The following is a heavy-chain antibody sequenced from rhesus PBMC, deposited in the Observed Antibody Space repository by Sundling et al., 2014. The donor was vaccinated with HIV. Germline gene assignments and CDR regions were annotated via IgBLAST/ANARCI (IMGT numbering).Heavy chain of an antibody. Sequence: EVQLVETGGGLVQPGGSLKLSCVASGFTFTNYAMSWVRQAPGKGLEWVSGINSGGGTTYYADSVKGRFTISRDNSKNTLSLQMNSLRAEDTAVYYCAKVPYSGSYYYPFDFWGQGVLVTVSS. J-gene: IGHJ4*01. CDR3: AKVPYSGSYYYPFDF. CDR2: INSGGGTT. CDR1: GFTFTNYA. V-gene: IGHV3-103*01. D-gene: IGHD3-16*01.